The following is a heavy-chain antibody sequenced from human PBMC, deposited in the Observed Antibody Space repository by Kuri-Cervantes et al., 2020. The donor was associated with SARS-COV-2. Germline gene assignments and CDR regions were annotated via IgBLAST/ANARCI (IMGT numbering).Heavy chain of an antibody. J-gene: IGHJ3*02. D-gene: IGHD3-3*01. CDR2: IIPIFGTA. CDR1: GYTFTDYY. Sequence: SVKVSCKASGYTFTDYYMHWVRQAPGQGLEWMGGIIPIFGTANYAQKFQGRVTITADESTSTAYMEPSSLRSEDTAVYYCARPERFFGVVIPQGGAFDIWGQGTMVTVSS. V-gene: IGHV1-69*13. CDR3: ARPERFFGVVIPQGGAFDI.